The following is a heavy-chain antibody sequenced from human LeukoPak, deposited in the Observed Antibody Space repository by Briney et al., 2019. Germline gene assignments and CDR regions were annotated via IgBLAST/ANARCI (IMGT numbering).Heavy chain of an antibody. CDR1: GYTFTSYG. D-gene: IGHD3-10*01. CDR3: ARDKGVLWFGESMGYYYYGMDV. Sequence: ASVKVSCKASGYTFTSYGISWVRQAPAQGLEGMGWVSTNNDNTNYAQKLQGRVTMTTDTSTSTAYMELRSLRSDDTAVYYCARDKGVLWFGESMGYYYYGMDVWGQGTTVTVSS. V-gene: IGHV1-18*01. J-gene: IGHJ6*02. CDR2: VSTNNDNT.